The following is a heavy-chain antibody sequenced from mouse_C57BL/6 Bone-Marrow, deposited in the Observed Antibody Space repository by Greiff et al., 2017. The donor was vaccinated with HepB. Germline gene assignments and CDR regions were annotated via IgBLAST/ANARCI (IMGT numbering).Heavy chain of an antibody. CDR2: IWGEGST. J-gene: IGHJ2*01. CDR1: GFSLTSYC. CDR3: AKKGNSYFDY. Sequence: VKLVESGPGLVAPSQSLSITCTVSGFSLTSYCVSWVRQPPGKGLEWLGVIWGEGSTNYHSALISRLSISKDNSKSQVLLKLNSLQTHDTATYYCAKKGNSYFDYWGQGTTLTVSS. V-gene: IGHV2-3*01. D-gene: IGHD2-1*01.